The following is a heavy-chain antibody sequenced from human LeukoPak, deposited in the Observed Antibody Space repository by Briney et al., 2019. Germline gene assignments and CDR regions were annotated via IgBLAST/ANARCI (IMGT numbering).Heavy chain of an antibody. CDR2: ISYSGNT. D-gene: IGHD3-10*01. CDR3: SWLFHCNCAGSRGNYPYYYMDV. CDR1: PGSPSVVAYC. V-gene: IGHV4-39*02. J-gene: IGHJ6*03. Sequence: PSETLSLTCTDPPGSPSVVAYCSGWIRQSPGKGLEWLGRISYSGNTYYNPSLKSRVTISVDTSKNHFCLRRAFVTPAHSAGDEHSWLFHCNCAGSRGNYPYYYMDVWGEGTTVTVSS.